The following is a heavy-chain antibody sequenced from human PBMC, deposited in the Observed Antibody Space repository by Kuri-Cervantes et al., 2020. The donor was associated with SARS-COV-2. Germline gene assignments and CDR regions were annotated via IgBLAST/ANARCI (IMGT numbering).Heavy chain of an antibody. V-gene: IGHV3-30*18. CDR3: AKAPRPHWDGSNSGDY. CDR1: GFTFSSYG. Sequence: LSLTCAASGFTFSSYGIHWVRQAPGKGLEWVAVISYDGSNKYYADSVKGRFTISRDNSKNTLYLQMNSLRAEDTAVYYCAKAPRPHWDGSNSGDYWGQGTLVTVSS. D-gene: IGHD4-23*01. J-gene: IGHJ4*02. CDR2: ISYDGSNK.